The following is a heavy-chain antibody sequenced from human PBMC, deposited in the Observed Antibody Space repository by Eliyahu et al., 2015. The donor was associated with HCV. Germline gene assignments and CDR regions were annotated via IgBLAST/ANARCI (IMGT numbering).Heavy chain of an antibody. CDR1: AXXFITSX. V-gene: IGHV1-8*01. CDR3: VGAGRRSNSWFAS. CDR2: MNPVTGDT. Sequence: QVHLVQSGAEVTRPGASVKVSCXTSAXXFITSXXNWVRQATGQXLEWLGWMNPVTGDTGYAPNFQGRFTMTRNASIITAYLELSSLTSEDTALYYCVGAGRRSNSWFASWGQGTLVTVSS. D-gene: IGHD2-15*01. J-gene: IGHJ5*02.